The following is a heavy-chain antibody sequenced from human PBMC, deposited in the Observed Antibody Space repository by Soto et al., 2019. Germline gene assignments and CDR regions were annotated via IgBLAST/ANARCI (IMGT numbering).Heavy chain of an antibody. CDR2: ISYDESNK. V-gene: IGHV3-30*01. CDR3: ARDLVDASSSWLYYYYYGMDV. D-gene: IGHD6-13*01. J-gene: IGHJ6*02. Sequence: GGALRLSCAASGFTFCSYAMRWVRKDPNKEQEKVAVISYDESNKYYADSVKGRFTIYRDNSKNTLYLQMNSLRPEDTAVYYCARDLVDASSSWLYYYYYGMDVWGQGTTVTVSS. CDR1: GFTFCSYA.